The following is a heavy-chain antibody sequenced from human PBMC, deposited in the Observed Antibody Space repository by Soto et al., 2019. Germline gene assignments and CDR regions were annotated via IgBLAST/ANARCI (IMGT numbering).Heavy chain of an antibody. V-gene: IGHV1-24*01. CDR2: FDPEDDAT. CDR1: GYTLTELS. J-gene: IGHJ6*02. Sequence: ASVKVSCKVSGYTLTELSMHWVRQAPGQGLEWMGRFDPEDDATIYAQKFQGRVTMTEDTSTDTAYMELSSLRSEDTAVYYCATNIITFWGVRGSGVWGQRTPVTVCS. D-gene: IGHD3-16*01. CDR3: ATNIITFWGVRGSGV.